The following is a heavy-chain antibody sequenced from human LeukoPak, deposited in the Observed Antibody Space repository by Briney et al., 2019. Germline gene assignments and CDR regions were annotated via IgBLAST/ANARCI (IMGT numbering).Heavy chain of an antibody. V-gene: IGHV4-34*01. Sequence: SETLSPTCAVYGGSFSGYYWSWIRQPPGKGLEWIGEINHSGSTNYNPSLKSRVTISVDTSKNQFSLKLSSVTAADTAVYYCARGLRFLEWLSRGYMDVWGKGTTVIVSS. CDR2: INHSGST. J-gene: IGHJ6*03. CDR1: GGSFSGYY. D-gene: IGHD3-3*01. CDR3: ARGLRFLEWLSRGYMDV.